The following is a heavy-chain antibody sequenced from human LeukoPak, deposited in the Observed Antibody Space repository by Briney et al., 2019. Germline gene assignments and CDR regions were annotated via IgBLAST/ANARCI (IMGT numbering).Heavy chain of an antibody. Sequence: SETLSLTCTVSGGSISNYYWSWIRQPPGKGLEWIGYIYYSGSTNYNPSLKSRVSISVDTSKNQFSLKLNSVTAADTAVYYCARGAPPQNWGQGALVTVSS. J-gene: IGHJ4*02. CDR2: IYYSGST. V-gene: IGHV4-59*12. CDR1: GGSISNYY. CDR3: ARGAPPQN.